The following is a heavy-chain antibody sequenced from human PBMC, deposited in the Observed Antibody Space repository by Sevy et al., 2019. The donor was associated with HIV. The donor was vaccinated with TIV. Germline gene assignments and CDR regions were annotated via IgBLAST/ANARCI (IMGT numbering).Heavy chain of an antibody. CDR1: GFSFSTYW. V-gene: IGHV3-7*01. Sequence: GGSLRLSCAASGFSFSTYWMHWVRQAPGKGREWVANIKQEESEKYYVASVKGRFTIYRDNAKNSVYLEMNRLRPEDPAIYYCAKGNSGSFDYWGQGTLVTVSS. J-gene: IGHJ4*02. CDR2: IKQEESEK. CDR3: AKGNSGSFDY. D-gene: IGHD3-22*01.